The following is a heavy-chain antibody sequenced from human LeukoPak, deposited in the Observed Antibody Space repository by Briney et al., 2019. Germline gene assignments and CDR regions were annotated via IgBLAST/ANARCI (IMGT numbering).Heavy chain of an antibody. D-gene: IGHD6-13*01. V-gene: IGHV4-61*02. Sequence: SETLSLTCTVSGGSISSGSYYWSWIRQPAGKGLEWIGRIYTSGSTNYNPSLKSRVTISVDTSKNQSSLKLRSVTAADTAMYYCARAYSSSWYYNWFDPWGQGTLVTVSS. CDR1: GGSISSGSYY. J-gene: IGHJ5*02. CDR2: IYTSGST. CDR3: ARAYSSSWYYNWFDP.